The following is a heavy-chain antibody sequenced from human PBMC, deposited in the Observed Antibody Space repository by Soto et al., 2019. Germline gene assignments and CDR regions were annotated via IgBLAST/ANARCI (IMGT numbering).Heavy chain of an antibody. V-gene: IGHV1-69*06. D-gene: IGHD6-13*01. Sequence: QVQLVQSGAEVKKPGSSVRVSCKASGGTFSSYAISWVRQAPGQGLEWMGGIIPIFGTENYAQKFQGRVRITADKSTSTAYRELRSLRSEDTAVYYWGRVRIAGSKSYYGMDVWGQGTTVTVSS. CDR2: IIPIFGTE. J-gene: IGHJ6*02. CDR1: GGTFSSYA. CDR3: GRVRIAGSKSYYGMDV.